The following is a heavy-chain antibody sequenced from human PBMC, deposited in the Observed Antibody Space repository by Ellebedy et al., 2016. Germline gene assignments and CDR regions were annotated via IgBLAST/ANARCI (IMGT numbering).Heavy chain of an antibody. J-gene: IGHJ4*02. CDR3: TRDPPPGGIAAAGIRG. V-gene: IGHV3-49*03. CDR2: IRSKAYGGTT. Sequence: GESLKISXTASGFTFGDYAMSWFRQAPGKGLEWVGFIRSKAYGGTTEYAASVKGRFTISRDDSKSIAYLQMNSLKTEDTAVYYCTRDPPPGGIAAAGIRGWGQGTLVTVSS. CDR1: GFTFGDYA. D-gene: IGHD6-13*01.